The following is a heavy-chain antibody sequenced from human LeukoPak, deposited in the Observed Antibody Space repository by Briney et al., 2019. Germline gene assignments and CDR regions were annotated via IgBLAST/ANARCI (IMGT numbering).Heavy chain of an antibody. CDR2: INPSGGST. D-gene: IGHD1-26*01. CDR3: ARDDGGSYSRYFDY. CDR1: GHTSTSYY. J-gene: IGHJ4*02. V-gene: IGHV1-46*01. Sequence: ASVKVSCKASGHTSTSYYMHWVRQAPGQGLEWMGIINPSGGSTRYAQKFQGRVTMTRDTSTSTVYMELSTLRPEDTAVYYCARDDGGSYSRYFDYWGQGTLVTVSS.